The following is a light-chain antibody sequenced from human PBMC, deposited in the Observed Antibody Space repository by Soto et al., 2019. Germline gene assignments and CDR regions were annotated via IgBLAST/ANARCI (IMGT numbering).Light chain of an antibody. J-gene: IGLJ3*02. V-gene: IGLV1-44*01. CDR3: AARDDSLNGWV. Sequence: QAVVTQPPSASGTPGQRVTISCSGSSSNIGSNSVSWYQHLPGTAPELLIYGDNQRPSGVPDRFSGSKSGTSASLAISGLQSEAEADYYCAARDDSLNGWVFGGGTKLTVL. CDR1: SSNIGSNS. CDR2: GDN.